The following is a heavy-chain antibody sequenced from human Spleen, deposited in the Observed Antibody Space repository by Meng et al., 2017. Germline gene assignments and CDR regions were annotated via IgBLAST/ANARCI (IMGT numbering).Heavy chain of an antibody. D-gene: IGHD3-22*01. Sequence: GESLKISCAASGFTFSSYWMSWVRQAPGKGLEWVANIKQDGSEKYYVDSVKGRFTISRDNSKNTLYLQMNSLRAEDTAVYYCAKDTGYYYDTGAYYYYGMDVWGQGTTVTVSS. CDR3: AKDTGYYYDTGAYYYYGMDV. V-gene: IGHV3-7*03. J-gene: IGHJ6*02. CDR2: IKQDGSEK. CDR1: GFTFSSYW.